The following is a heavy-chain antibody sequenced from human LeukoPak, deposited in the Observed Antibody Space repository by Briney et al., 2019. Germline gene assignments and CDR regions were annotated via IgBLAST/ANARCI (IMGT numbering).Heavy chain of an antibody. CDR3: AREAAVAGTEY. Sequence: ASVKVSCKASGGTFSSYAISWVRQAPGQGLEWMGGIIPIFGTANYAQKFQGRVTITADKSTSTAYMELSSLRSEDTAVYYCAREAAVAGTEYWGQGTLVTVSS. CDR1: GGTFSSYA. D-gene: IGHD6-19*01. V-gene: IGHV1-69*06. J-gene: IGHJ4*02. CDR2: IIPIFGTA.